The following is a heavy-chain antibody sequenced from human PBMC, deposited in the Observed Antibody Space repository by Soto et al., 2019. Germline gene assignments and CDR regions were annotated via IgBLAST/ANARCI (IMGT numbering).Heavy chain of an antibody. CDR3: AAVANDYGDYGFDY. CDR1: GFTFTSFA. CDR2: TVVGSGNT. D-gene: IGHD4-17*01. V-gene: IGHV1-58*01. Sequence: SVKVSCKASGFTFTSFAVQWVRQARGQRLEWIGWTVVGSGNTNYAQKFQERVTITRDMSTSTAYMELSSLRSEDTAVYYCAAVANDYGDYGFDYWGLG. J-gene: IGHJ4*01.